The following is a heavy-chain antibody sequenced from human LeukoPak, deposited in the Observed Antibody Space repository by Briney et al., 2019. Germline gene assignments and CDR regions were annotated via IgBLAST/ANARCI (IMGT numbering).Heavy chain of an antibody. CDR3: ARGIFPDAFDI. J-gene: IGHJ3*02. D-gene: IGHD2/OR15-2a*01. CDR1: GESFSGYY. V-gene: IGHV4-34*01. CDR2: INHSGST. Sequence: SETLSLTCAVYGESFSGYYWSWIRQPPGKGPEWIGEINHSGSTNYNPSLKSRVTISVDTSKNQFSLKLSSVTAADTAVYYCARGIFPDAFDIWGQGTMVTVSS.